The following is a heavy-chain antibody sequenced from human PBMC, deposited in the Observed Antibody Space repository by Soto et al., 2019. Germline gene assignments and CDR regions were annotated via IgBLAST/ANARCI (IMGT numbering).Heavy chain of an antibody. Sequence: EVQLVESGGGVVRPGGSLRLSCAASGFTFDDYGMSWVRQAPGKGLEWVSGINWNGGSTGYADSVKGRFTISRDNATNSLYLQMNSLSAEDTALYYCARDRTTPPPGGSGMYYPLYYGMDVWGQGSTVTVSS. J-gene: IGHJ6*02. V-gene: IGHV3-20*04. CDR3: ARDRTTPPPGGSGMYYPLYYGMDV. D-gene: IGHD3-10*01. CDR1: GFTFDDYG. CDR2: INWNGGST.